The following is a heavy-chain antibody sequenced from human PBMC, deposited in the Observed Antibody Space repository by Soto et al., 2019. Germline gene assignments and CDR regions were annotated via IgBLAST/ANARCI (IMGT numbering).Heavy chain of an antibody. J-gene: IGHJ4*02. CDR2: IWFDRSNK. Sequence: QVQLVESGGGVVQPGRSLRLSCAASGFTFSSYGMHWVRQPPGKGLEWVAVIWFDRSNKHYADSVKGRSTISRDNSKNTLYLQMNSLRAEDTAVYYCAHSSSWYYFDYWGQGTLVTVSS. V-gene: IGHV3-33*01. D-gene: IGHD6-13*01. CDR1: GFTFSSYG. CDR3: AHSSSWYYFDY.